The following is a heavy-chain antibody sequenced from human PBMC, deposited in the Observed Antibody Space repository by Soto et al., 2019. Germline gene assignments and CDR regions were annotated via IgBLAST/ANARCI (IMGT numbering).Heavy chain of an antibody. V-gene: IGHV4-59*08. CDR3: AGDIRSGSYRFDY. CDR2: IYDSGST. Sequence: SETLSLTCTVSDGSISSYYWSWLGQPPGNGLEWIGYIYDSGSTLYNPSLKSRVTISVDRPNNQFSLKLRSVTVADTAIYYCAGDIRSGSYRFDYWGQGTLVTVS. D-gene: IGHD1-26*01. J-gene: IGHJ4*02. CDR1: DGSISSYY.